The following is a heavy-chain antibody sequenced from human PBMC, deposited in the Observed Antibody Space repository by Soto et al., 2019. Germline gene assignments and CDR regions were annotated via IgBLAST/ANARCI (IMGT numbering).Heavy chain of an antibody. V-gene: IGHV4-4*02. Sequence: SETLSLTCAVSGGSISSSNWWSWVRQPPGKGLEWIGEIYHSGSTNYNPSLKSRVTISVDKSKNQFSLKLSSVTAADTGVYYCARSYTAHITIFGVVLSGWFDPWGQGTLVTVSS. CDR2: IYHSGST. CDR3: ARSYTAHITIFGVVLSGWFDP. CDR1: GGSISSSNW. D-gene: IGHD3-3*01. J-gene: IGHJ5*02.